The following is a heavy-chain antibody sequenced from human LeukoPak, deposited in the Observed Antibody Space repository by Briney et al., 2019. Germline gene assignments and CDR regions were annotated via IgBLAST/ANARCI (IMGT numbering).Heavy chain of an antibody. CDR1: GFTFSSYS. V-gene: IGHV3-48*01. Sequence: GGSLRLSCAASGFTFSSYSMNWVRQAPGKGLEWVSYISSSSSTIYYADSVKGRFTISRDNAKNSLYLQMNSLRAEDTAVYYCARVPRYYYDSSAEYFDLWGRGTLVTVSS. CDR3: ARVPRYYYDSSAEYFDL. CDR2: ISSSSSTI. D-gene: IGHD3-22*01. J-gene: IGHJ2*01.